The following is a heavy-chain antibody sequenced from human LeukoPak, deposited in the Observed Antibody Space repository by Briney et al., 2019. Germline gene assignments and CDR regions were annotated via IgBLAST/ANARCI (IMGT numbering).Heavy chain of an antibody. J-gene: IGHJ4*02. CDR3: ARHISIEGIDY. V-gene: IGHV4-34*01. CDR1: GGSFSGYY. Sequence: SETLSLTCAVYGGSFSGYYWSWIRQPPGKGLEWIGEINHSGSTNYNPSLKSRVTISVDTSKNQFSLKLSSVTAADTAVYYCARHISIEGIDYWGQGTLVTVSS. CDR2: INHSGST. D-gene: IGHD2/OR15-2a*01.